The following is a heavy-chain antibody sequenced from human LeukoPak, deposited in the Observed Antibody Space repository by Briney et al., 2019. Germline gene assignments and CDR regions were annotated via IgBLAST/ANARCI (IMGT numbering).Heavy chain of an antibody. D-gene: IGHD6-6*01. CDR1: GFTFSSYS. CDR2: ISSSSSYI. V-gene: IGHV3-21*01. J-gene: IGHJ4*02. Sequence: GGSLRLSCAASGFTFSSYSMNWVRQAPGKGLEWVSSISSSSSYIYYADSVKGRFTISRDNSKNTLYLQMNSLRAEDTAVYYCAKAIHSSSSGVVDYWGQGTLVTVSS. CDR3: AKAIHSSSSGVVDY.